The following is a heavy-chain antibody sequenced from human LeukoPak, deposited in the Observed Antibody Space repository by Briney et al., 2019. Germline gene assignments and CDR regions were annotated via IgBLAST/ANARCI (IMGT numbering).Heavy chain of an antibody. CDR3: ARDPVAISNFDY. V-gene: IGHV1-2*02. CDR2: INPNSGGT. J-gene: IGHJ4*02. CDR1: GYTFTGYY. D-gene: IGHD5-12*01. Sequence: ASVKVSCNASGYTFTGYYMHWVRQAPGQWLEWMGWINPNSGGTNYAQKFQGRVTMTRDTSISTAYMELSRLRSDDTAVYYCARDPVAISNFDYWGQGTLVTVSS.